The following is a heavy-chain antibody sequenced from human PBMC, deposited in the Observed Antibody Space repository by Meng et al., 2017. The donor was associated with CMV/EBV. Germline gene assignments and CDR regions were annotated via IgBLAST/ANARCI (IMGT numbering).Heavy chain of an antibody. V-gene: IGHV4-59*01. Sequence: SYDWSWIRQPPGKGLEWIGYIYYSGSTNYNPSLKSRVTISVDTSKNQFSLKLSSVTAADTAVYYCASYYDFWSGYFSGRPRDYFDYWGQGTLVTVSS. CDR2: IYYSGST. CDR1: SYD. J-gene: IGHJ4*02. D-gene: IGHD3-3*01. CDR3: ASYYDFWSGYFSGRPRDYFDY.